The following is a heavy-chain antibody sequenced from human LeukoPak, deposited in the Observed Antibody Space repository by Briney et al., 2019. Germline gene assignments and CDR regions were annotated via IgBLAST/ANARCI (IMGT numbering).Heavy chain of an antibody. CDR2: ISSSDTTI. J-gene: IGHJ6*02. V-gene: IGHV3-48*03. D-gene: IGHD5-24*01. Sequence: GGSLRLSCAASGFTFSSYKMTWVRQAPGQGLEWVSNISSSDTTIHYADSVKGRFTISRDNARNSLYLQMNSLRAEDTAVYYCARSRRDNYYYYYVMDVWGQGTTVTVSS. CDR3: ARSRRDNYYYYYVMDV. CDR1: GFTFSSYK.